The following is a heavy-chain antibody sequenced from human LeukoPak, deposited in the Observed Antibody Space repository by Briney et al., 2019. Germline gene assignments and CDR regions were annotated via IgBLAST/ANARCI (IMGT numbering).Heavy chain of an antibody. CDR2: TNYRSTWYH. J-gene: IGHJ3*01. CDR1: GDSVSSSTAV. V-gene: IGHV6-1*01. CDR3: ARINWDDAFDV. Sequence: SQTLSLTCAISGDSVSSSTAVWNWITQSPSRGLEWLGKTNYRSTWYHDYAVSVTGRIIITPDTSKNQFSLQLNSVTPDDTAVYFCARINWDDAFDVWGQGTMVTVSS. D-gene: IGHD1-1*01.